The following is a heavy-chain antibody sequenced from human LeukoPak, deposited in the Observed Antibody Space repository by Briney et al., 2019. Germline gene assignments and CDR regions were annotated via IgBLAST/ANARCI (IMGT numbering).Heavy chain of an antibody. CDR3: ARDRRGRDGYNYYYDY. CDR2: IYTSGST. Sequence: ASETLSLTCTVSGGSISSYYWSWIRQPAGKGLEWIGRIYTSGSTNYNPSLKSRVTMSVDTSKNQFSQKLSSVTAADTAVYYCARDRRGRDGYNYYYDYWGQGTLVTVSS. CDR1: GGSISSYY. J-gene: IGHJ4*02. V-gene: IGHV4-4*07. D-gene: IGHD5-24*01.